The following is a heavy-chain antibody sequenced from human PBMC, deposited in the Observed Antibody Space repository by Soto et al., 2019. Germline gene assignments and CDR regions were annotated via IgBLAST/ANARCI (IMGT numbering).Heavy chain of an antibody. V-gene: IGHV1-2*04. CDR3: AFDSSGYYPNDAFDI. CDR2: INPNSGGT. J-gene: IGHJ3*02. D-gene: IGHD3-22*01. CDR1: GYTFTGYY. Sequence: EASVKVSCKASGYTFTGYYMHWVRQAPGQGLEWMGWINPNSGGTNYAQKFQGWVTMTRDTSISTAYMELSRLRSDDTAVYYCAFDSSGYYPNDAFDIWGQGTMVTVSS.